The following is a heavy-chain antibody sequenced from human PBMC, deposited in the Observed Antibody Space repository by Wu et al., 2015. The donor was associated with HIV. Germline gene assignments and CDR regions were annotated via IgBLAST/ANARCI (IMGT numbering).Heavy chain of an antibody. J-gene: IGHJ6*02. CDR3: ARPCSGGSCYDYYYGMDV. D-gene: IGHD2-15*01. CDR1: GGTFSSYA. CDR2: IIPIFGTA. Sequence: QVQLVQSGAEVKKPGSSVKVSCKASGGTFSSYAISWVRQAPGQGLEWMGGIIPIFGTANYAQKFQGRVTITADESTSTAYMELSSLRSEDTAVYYCARPCSGGSCYDYYYGMDVWGQGTTVTVSS. V-gene: IGHV1-69*12.